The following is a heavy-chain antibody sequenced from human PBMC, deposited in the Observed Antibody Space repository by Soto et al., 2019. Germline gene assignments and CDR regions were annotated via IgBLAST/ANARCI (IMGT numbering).Heavy chain of an antibody. D-gene: IGHD2-2*01. J-gene: IGHJ3*02. CDR3: ARRAGIPAAANDAFDI. Sequence: QVQLVQSGAEVKKPGSSVKVSCKASGGTFSSYTISWVRQAPGQGLEWMGRIIPILGIANYAQKCQGRVTITADKSTSKAYMEMSSLRSEDTAVYYCARRAGIPAAANDAFDIWGQGTMVTVSS. CDR2: IIPILGIA. V-gene: IGHV1-69*02. CDR1: GGTFSSYT.